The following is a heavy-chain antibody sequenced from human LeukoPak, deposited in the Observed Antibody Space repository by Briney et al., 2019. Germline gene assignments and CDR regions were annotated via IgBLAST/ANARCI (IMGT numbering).Heavy chain of an antibody. V-gene: IGHV3-48*01. CDR2: ISSSSSTI. D-gene: IGHD6-13*01. J-gene: IGHJ4*02. CDR1: GFTFSSYS. CDR3: AKDIRPSGIAAAGPIDY. Sequence: PGGSLRLSCAASGFTFSSYSMNWVRQAPGKGLEWVSYISSSSSTIYYADSVKGRFTISRDNAKNSLYLQMNSLRAEDTALYYCAKDIRPSGIAAAGPIDYWGQGTLVTVSS.